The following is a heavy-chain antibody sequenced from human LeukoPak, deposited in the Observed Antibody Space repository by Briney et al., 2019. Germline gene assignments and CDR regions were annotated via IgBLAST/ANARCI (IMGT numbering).Heavy chain of an antibody. CDR3: AKRVVIKSTDYFYYYIHV. CDR1: GFSFSDYG. J-gene: IGHJ6*03. V-gene: IGHV3-30*02. Sequence: GGSLRLSCEASGFSFSDYGMHWVRQAPGKGLEWVAFIRYDGSNKYYADSVEGRFTVSRDNSQSTLYLQMNSLRVEDTAVYYCAKRVVIKSTDYFYYYIHVWGKGTTVTVSS. CDR2: IRYDGSNK. D-gene: IGHD3-3*01.